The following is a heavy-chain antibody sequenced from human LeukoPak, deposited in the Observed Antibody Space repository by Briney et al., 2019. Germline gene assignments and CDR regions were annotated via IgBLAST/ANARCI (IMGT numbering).Heavy chain of an antibody. CDR3: ARGCSRSTSCDLLDY. Sequence: ASVKVSCKASGYTFTSYGISWVRQAPGQGLEWMGWISAYNGNTNYAQKLQGRVTMTTDTSTSTAYMELRSLRSDDTAVYYCARGCSRSTSCDLLDYWGQGTLVTVSS. J-gene: IGHJ4*02. CDR2: ISAYNGNT. D-gene: IGHD2-2*01. CDR1: GYTFTSYG. V-gene: IGHV1-18*01.